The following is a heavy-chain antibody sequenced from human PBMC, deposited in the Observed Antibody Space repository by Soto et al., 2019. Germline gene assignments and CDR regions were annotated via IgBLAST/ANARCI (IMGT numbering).Heavy chain of an antibody. V-gene: IGHV4-39*02. CDR2: IYYSGST. CDR3: ARDFEVAGNPVFDY. D-gene: IGHD6-19*01. Sequence: SETLSLTCTVSGGSISSSSYYWGWIRQPPGKGLEWIGSIYYSGSTYYNPSLKSRVTISVYTSKNQFSLKLSSVTAADTAVYYCARDFEVAGNPVFDYWGQGTLVTVSS. J-gene: IGHJ4*02. CDR1: GGSISSSSYY.